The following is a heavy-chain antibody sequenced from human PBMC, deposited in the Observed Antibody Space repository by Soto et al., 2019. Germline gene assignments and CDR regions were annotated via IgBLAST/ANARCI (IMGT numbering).Heavy chain of an antibody. CDR1: GDSMSSSNW. V-gene: IGHV4-4*02. Sequence: QVQLQESGPGLLKPSGTLSLTCTVSGDSMSSSNWWNWVRQPPGKGLEWIGEAHHSGRTNYNPSLKSRVTIPFDRSQKLFSLKLASVTAADTAVYSCVSSDATALDYWGQGTLVTVSS. CDR2: AHHSGRT. J-gene: IGHJ4*02. CDR3: VSSDATALDY.